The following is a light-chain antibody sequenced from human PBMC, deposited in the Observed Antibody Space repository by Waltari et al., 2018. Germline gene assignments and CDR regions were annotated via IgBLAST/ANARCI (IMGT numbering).Light chain of an antibody. Sequence: EVVLTQPTDPLSLSQGERATLPCRASQNINTDVGWYQQRPGQAPRLLIFDASNRAAGIPVRVSGRGSGTDFTLIISTLEPEDSAVYYCQQRYSWPRTFGQGTKVEIK. V-gene: IGKV3-11*01. CDR1: QNINTD. CDR3: QQRYSWPRT. J-gene: IGKJ1*01. CDR2: DAS.